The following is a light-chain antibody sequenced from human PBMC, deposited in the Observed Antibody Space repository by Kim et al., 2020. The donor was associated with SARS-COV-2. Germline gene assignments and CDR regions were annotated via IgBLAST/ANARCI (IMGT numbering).Light chain of an antibody. J-gene: IGLJ2*01. CDR2: GKN. CDR1: SLRTYD. Sequence: VALGQTVRITGQGDSLRTYDASWYQQKPGQAPVLVIYGKNNRPSGIPDRFSGSSSGNTASLTITGAQAEDEADYYCNSRDSSGNHPFGGGTQLTVL. V-gene: IGLV3-19*01. CDR3: NSRDSSGNHP.